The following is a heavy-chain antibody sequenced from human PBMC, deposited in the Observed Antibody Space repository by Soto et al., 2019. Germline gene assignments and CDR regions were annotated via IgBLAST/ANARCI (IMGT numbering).Heavy chain of an antibody. J-gene: IGHJ6*03. CDR2: MSPKSGNT. CDR1: GYTFTSYD. V-gene: IGHV1-8*01. D-gene: IGHD5-18*01. Sequence: QVQLVQSGAEVKKLGASVKVSCKATGYTFTSYDINWVRQATGQGLEWMGWMSPKSGNTVYAQKFQGRVTMTRDTSISTAYMELSSLGSEDTAVYFCARPYSYLQLPNYDSYDYRDVWGKGTTVTVSS. CDR3: ARPYSYLQLPNYDSYDYRDV.